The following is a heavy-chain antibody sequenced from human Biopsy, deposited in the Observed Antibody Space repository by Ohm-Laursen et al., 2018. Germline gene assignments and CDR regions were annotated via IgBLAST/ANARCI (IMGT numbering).Heavy chain of an antibody. CDR3: ATKLTGYFHH. V-gene: IGHV1-69*06. J-gene: IGHJ1*01. D-gene: IGHD3-9*01. Sequence: GASVKVSCKVPGGTFSNYGVNWVRQAPGHGLEWLGGNIPILGTGNYAQKFQDRVTVAADTSTSTGAMELRSLRSDDTAVYYCATKLTGYFHHWGQGTLVIVSS. CDR1: GGTFSNYG. CDR2: NIPILGTG.